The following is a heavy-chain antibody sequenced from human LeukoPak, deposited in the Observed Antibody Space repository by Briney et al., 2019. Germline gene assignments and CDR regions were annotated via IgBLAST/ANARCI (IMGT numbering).Heavy chain of an antibody. Sequence: GASVKVSCKASGYTFTSYGISWVRQAPGQGLEWMGWISAYNGNTKYAQTLQGRVTMTTDTSTSTAYMELRSLRSDDTAVYYCTSTGYSGHDPLHYWGRGTLVTVSP. CDR3: TSTGYSGHDPLHY. D-gene: IGHD5-12*01. J-gene: IGHJ4*02. CDR2: ISAYNGNT. V-gene: IGHV1-18*01. CDR1: GYTFTSYG.